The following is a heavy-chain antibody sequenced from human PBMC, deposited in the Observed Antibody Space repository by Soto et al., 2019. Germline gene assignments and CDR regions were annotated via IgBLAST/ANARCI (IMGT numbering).Heavy chain of an antibody. CDR2: ISYDGSNK. CDR1: GFTFSSDG. Sequence: QVQLVESGGGVVQPGRSLRLSCAASGFTFSSDGMHWVRQAPGKGLEWVAVISYDGSNKYYADSVKGRFTISRDNSKNTLYLQMNSLRADDTAVYYCAKLFKGYYYYYGMDVWGQGTTVTVSS. V-gene: IGHV3-30*18. J-gene: IGHJ6*02. CDR3: AKLFKGYYYYYGMDV.